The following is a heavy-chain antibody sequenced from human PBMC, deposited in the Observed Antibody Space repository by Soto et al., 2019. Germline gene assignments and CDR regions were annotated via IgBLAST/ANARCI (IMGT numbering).Heavy chain of an antibody. CDR3: GRGRSGQIVVFY. CDR1: GYTFTGHY. CDR2: IGPESGAT. J-gene: IGHJ4*02. Sequence: ASVKVSCKASGYTFTGHYIHWVRQAPEQGPEWMGGIGPESGATRYAQRFQGRVTMTRDMSITTAYMELSNLSPDDTAVYYCGRGRSGQIVVFYWGQGTPVTVSS. V-gene: IGHV1-2*02. D-gene: IGHD1-26*01.